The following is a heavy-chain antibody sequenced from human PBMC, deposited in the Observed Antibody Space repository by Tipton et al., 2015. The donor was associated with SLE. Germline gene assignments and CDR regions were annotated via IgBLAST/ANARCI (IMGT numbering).Heavy chain of an antibody. D-gene: IGHD3-22*01. V-gene: IGHV4-39*07. CDR3: ARDEYRYDGTGYHLLGHFDY. Sequence: TLSLTCIVSGDSISSSSYYWGWIRQPPGKGLEWIGYIFDSGTTYYNPSLKSRVIISVDTSKNQFSLKLSSVTAADTAVYYCARDEYRYDGTGYHLLGHFDYWGQGTLVTVSS. CDR1: GDSISSSSYY. CDR2: IFDSGTT. J-gene: IGHJ4*02.